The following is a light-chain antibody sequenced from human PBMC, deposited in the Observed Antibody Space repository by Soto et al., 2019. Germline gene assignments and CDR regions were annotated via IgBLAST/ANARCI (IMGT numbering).Light chain of an antibody. CDR2: LNSDGSH. V-gene: IGLV4-69*01. Sequence: QLVLTQSPSASASLGASVKLTCTLSSGHSNYAIAWHQQQPDKGPRYLMKLNSDGSHNKGDGIPDRFSGSSSGAERYLTISSLQSEDEADYYCQTWGTGVFGGGTKLTVL. CDR1: SGHSNYA. CDR3: QTWGTGV. J-gene: IGLJ3*02.